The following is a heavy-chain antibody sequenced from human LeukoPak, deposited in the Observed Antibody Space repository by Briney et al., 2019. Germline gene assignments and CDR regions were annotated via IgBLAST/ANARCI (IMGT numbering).Heavy chain of an antibody. V-gene: IGHV4-34*01. CDR3: ARVNYDSSGAPDY. CDR1: GGSFSGYY. CDR2: INHSGST. D-gene: IGHD3-22*01. Sequence: MPSETLSLTCAVYGGSFSGYYWSWIRQPPGKGLEWIGEINHSGSTNYNPSLKSRVTISVDTPKNQFSLKLSSVTAADTAVYYCARVNYDSSGAPDYWGQGTLVTVSS. J-gene: IGHJ4*02.